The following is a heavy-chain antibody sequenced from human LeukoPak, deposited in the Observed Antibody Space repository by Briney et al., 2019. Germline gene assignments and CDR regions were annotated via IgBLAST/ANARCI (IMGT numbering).Heavy chain of an antibody. V-gene: IGHV4-30-2*01. CDR3: ARLLRRLGYFDY. CDR1: GGSVSSGGYS. Sequence: SQTLSLTRAVSGGSVSSGGYSWSWIRQPPGKGLEWIGYIYHSGSTYYNPSLKSRVTISVDRSKNQFSLKLSSVTAADTAVYYCARLLRRLGYFDYWGQGTLVTVSS. D-gene: IGHD1-26*01. J-gene: IGHJ4*02. CDR2: IYHSGST.